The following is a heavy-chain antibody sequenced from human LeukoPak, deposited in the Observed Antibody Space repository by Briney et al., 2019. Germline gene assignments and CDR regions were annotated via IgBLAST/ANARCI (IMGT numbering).Heavy chain of an antibody. D-gene: IGHD6-19*01. Sequence: AGGSLRLSCAASGFIFDDYAMHWVRQIPGKGLEWVSGITWNSGRIAYADSVKGRFTISRDNAKNSLYLQMNSLRAEDTAFYYCAKDRDSSGWYGIDYWGQGTLVTVSS. V-gene: IGHV3-9*01. CDR1: GFIFDDYA. J-gene: IGHJ4*02. CDR2: ITWNSGRI. CDR3: AKDRDSSGWYGIDY.